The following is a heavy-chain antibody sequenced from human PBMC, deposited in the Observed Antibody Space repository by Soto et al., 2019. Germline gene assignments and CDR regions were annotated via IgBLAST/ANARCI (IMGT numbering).Heavy chain of an antibody. CDR2: INHSGST. V-gene: IGHV4-34*01. D-gene: IGHD3-3*01. J-gene: IGHJ6*02. CDR1: GGSSSGYY. Sequence: SETLSLTCAVYGGSSSGYYWSWIRQPPGKGLEWIGEINHSGSTNYNPSLKSRVTISVDTSKNQFSLKLSSVTAADTAVYYCARGSVTIFGVVIMSNGMDVWGQGTTVTVSS. CDR3: ARGSVTIFGVVIMSNGMDV.